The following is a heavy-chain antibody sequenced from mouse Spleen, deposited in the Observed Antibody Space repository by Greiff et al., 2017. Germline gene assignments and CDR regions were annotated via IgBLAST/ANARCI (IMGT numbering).Heavy chain of an antibody. CDR2: IWSDGST. V-gene: IGHV2-6-1*01. CDR3: ARQGKLGLNYFDY. J-gene: IGHJ2*01. Sequence: VQRVESGPGLVAPSQSLSITCTISGFSLTSYGVHWVRQPPGKGLEWLVVIWSDGSTTYNSALKSRLSISKDNSKSQVFLKMNSLQTDDTAMYYCARQGKLGLNYFDYWGQGTTLTVSS. CDR1: GFSLTSYG. D-gene: IGHD4-1*01.